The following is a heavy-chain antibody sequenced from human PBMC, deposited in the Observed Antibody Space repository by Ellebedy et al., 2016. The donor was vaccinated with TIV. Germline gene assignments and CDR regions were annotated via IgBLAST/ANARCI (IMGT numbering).Heavy chain of an antibody. CDR2: IKQDGSEK. CDR1: GFTFSNYW. J-gene: IGHJ4*02. V-gene: IGHV3-7*01. Sequence: GESLKISCATSGFTFSNYWMTWVRQAPGKGLEWVANIKQDGSEKYYVDSVKGRFSISRDNAKNSLYVQMNSLTDEDTAVYYCARDQWLGRAYYFVSWGQGTLVTVSS. CDR3: ARDQWLGRAYYFVS. D-gene: IGHD6-19*01.